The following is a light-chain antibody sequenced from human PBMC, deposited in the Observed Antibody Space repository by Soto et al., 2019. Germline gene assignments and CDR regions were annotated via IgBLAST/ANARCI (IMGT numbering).Light chain of an antibody. CDR2: DAS. V-gene: IGKV3-11*01. CDR1: QTVSSY. CDR3: QLRMKWPLP. J-gene: IGKJ5*01. Sequence: EIVLTQSPATLSLSPGERATLSCRASQTVSSYLLWYQQKPGQAPRLLIYDASNRASGTPARFSGSGSETDFTLTISSLEPEDFAVYYCQLRMKWPLPFGQWTRLEIK.